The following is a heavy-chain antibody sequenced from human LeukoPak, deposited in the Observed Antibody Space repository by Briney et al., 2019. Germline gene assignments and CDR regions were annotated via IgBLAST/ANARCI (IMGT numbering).Heavy chain of an antibody. V-gene: IGHV4-39*01. D-gene: IGHD1-7*01. Sequence: PPETLSLTCTVSGGSISSSSYYWGWIRQPPGKGLEWIGSIYYSGSTYYNPSLKSRVTISVDTSKNQFSLKLSSVTAADTAVYYCASRTELELKFDYWGQGTLVTVSS. CDR3: ASRTELELKFDY. CDR1: GGSISSSSYY. J-gene: IGHJ4*02. CDR2: IYYSGST.